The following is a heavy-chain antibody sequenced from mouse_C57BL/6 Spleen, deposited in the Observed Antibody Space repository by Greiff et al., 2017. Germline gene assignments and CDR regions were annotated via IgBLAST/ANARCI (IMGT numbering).Heavy chain of an antibody. J-gene: IGHJ4*01. CDR1: GYAFSSYW. D-gene: IGHD2-3*01. V-gene: IGHV1-80*01. CDR2: IYPGDGDT. CDR3: ARMGGYYERDYAMDY. Sequence: QVQLQQSGAELVKPGASVKISCKASGYAFSSYWMNWVKQRPGKGLEWIGQIYPGDGDTNYNGKFKGKATLTADKSSSTAYMQLSSLTSEDSAVYFCARMGGYYERDYAMDYWGQGTSVTVSS.